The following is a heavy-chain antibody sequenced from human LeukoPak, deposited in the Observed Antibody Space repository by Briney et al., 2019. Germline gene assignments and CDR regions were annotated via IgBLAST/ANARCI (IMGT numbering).Heavy chain of an antibody. J-gene: IGHJ5*01. CDR3: ARVNGWFDS. CDR1: GFSITSTYF. V-gene: IGHV4-38-2*02. D-gene: IGHD4-17*01. CDR2: IYYSGTT. Sequence: SSETLSLTCTVSGFSITSTYFWGWIRQPPGKGLEWIANIYYSGTTYYNPSLESRLTISVDTSKNQFSLKLRSVTAADTAMYYCARVNGWFDSWGQGTPVTVSS.